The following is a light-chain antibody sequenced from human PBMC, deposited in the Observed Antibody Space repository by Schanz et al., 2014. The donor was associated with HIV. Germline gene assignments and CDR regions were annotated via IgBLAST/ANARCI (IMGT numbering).Light chain of an antibody. CDR3: ATWDDGLNGWV. Sequence: QSVLTQPPSASGTPGQRVTILCSGSSSNIGSNYANWYQHLPGPAPKLLIYATYQRPSGVPDRFSGSGSATSASLAISGLQSEDEAVYYCATWDDGLNGWVFGGGTKLTVL. V-gene: IGLV1-44*01. CDR2: ATY. CDR1: SSNIGSNY. J-gene: IGLJ3*02.